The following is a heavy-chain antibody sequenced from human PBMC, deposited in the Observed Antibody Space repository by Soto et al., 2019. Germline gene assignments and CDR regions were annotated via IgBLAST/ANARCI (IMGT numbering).Heavy chain of an antibody. D-gene: IGHD3-10*01. Sequence: EVQLLESGGGLVQPGGSLRLSCAASGFTFGTYWMHWVRQAPEKGLVWVSRITGDASITNYADSVKGRFTISRDNAKNTLYLQMNSLRAEDTAVYYCVWGGLKSYWFDPWGQGTLVTVSS. CDR3: VWGGLKSYWFDP. V-gene: IGHV3-74*01. CDR1: GFTFGTYW. CDR2: ITGDASIT. J-gene: IGHJ5*02.